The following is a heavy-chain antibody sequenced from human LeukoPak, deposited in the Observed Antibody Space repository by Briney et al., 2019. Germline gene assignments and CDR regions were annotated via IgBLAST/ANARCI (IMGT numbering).Heavy chain of an antibody. D-gene: IGHD2-15*01. CDR1: GGTFSNYA. CDR3: ARGGLGYCSGGSCHDY. J-gene: IGHJ4*02. Sequence: ASVKVSCKGSGGTFSNYAISWVRQAPGQGLEWMGGIIPIFGTANYAQKFQGRVTMTRYMSTSTVYMELSSLRSEDTAVYYCARGGLGYCSGGSCHDYWGQGTLVTVSS. CDR2: IIPIFGTA. V-gene: IGHV1-69*05.